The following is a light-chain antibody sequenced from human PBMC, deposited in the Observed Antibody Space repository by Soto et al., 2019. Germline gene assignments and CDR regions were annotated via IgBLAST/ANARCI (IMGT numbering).Light chain of an antibody. V-gene: IGKV3D-15*01. J-gene: IGKJ3*01. CDR3: QQYNNWPFT. CDR2: GAS. CDR1: QSVSSN. Sequence: EIVMTQSPATLSVSPGERATLSCRASQSVSSNLAWYQQKPGQAPRLLIYGASTRATGIPARFSGSGSGTEFTLTISSLQSEDFAVYYCQQYNNWPFTFGPGTKXDIK.